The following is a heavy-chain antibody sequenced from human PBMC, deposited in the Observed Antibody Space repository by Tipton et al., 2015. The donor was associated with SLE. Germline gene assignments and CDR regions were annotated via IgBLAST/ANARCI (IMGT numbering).Heavy chain of an antibody. CDR3: ARGDMVVVPAAGGGYYYYMDV. CDR2: IYTSGST. Sequence: TLSLTCTVSGGSISSGSYSWIWIRQPAGKELEWIGRIYTSGSTNYNPSLKSRVTISVDTSKNQFSLKLSSVTAADTAVYYCARGDMVVVPAAGGGYYYYMDVWGKGTTVTVSS. D-gene: IGHD2-2*01. V-gene: IGHV4-61*02. CDR1: GGSISSGSYS. J-gene: IGHJ6*03.